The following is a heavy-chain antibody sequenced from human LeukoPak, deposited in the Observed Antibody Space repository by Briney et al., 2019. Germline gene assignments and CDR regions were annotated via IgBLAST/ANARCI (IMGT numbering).Heavy chain of an antibody. D-gene: IGHD6-19*01. CDR1: GYTFITYY. CDR2: INPDGGNT. V-gene: IGHV1-46*01. CDR3: AIGYSSGWYYFDY. Sequence: ASVKVSCKASGYTFITYYMHWVRQAPGQGLEWVGQINPDGGNTRYAQRFHGRVILSTDMSTSTVYMEVSSLRSEDTAVYYCAIGYSSGWYYFDYWGQGTLVTVSS. J-gene: IGHJ4*02.